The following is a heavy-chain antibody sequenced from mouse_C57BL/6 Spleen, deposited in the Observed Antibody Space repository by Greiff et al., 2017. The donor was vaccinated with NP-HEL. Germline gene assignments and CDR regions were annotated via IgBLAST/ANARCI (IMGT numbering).Heavy chain of an antibody. CDR2: INPSSGYT. CDR3: ARSRGSSIYYAMDY. Sequence: QVQLQQSGAELARPGASVKMSCKASGYTFTSYTMHWVKQRPGQGLEWIGYINPSSGYTKYNQKFKDKATLTADKSSSTAYMQLSSLTSEDSAVYYCARSRGSSIYYAMDYWGQGTSVTVSS. V-gene: IGHV1-4*01. CDR1: GYTFTSYT. J-gene: IGHJ4*01. D-gene: IGHD1-1*01.